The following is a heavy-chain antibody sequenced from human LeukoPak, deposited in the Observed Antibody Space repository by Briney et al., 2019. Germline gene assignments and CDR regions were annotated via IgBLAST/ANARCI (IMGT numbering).Heavy chain of an antibody. CDR3: ARGVKAYSSGPSIDY. CDR2: INRDGSST. D-gene: IGHD5-18*01. Sequence: PGGSLRLSCAASGFTFSSYWMHWVRQAPGKGLVWVSRINRDGSSTSSADSVKGRFTISRDNAKNTLYLQMNSLRAEDTAVYYCARGVKAYSSGPSIDYWGQGTLVTVSS. CDR1: GFTFSSYW. V-gene: IGHV3-74*01. J-gene: IGHJ4*02.